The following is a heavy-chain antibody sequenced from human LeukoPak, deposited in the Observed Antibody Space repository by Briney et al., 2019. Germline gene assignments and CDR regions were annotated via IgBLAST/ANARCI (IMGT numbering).Heavy chain of an antibody. CDR2: INPNSGGT. D-gene: IGHD2-2*01. CDR3: ARDPWDIVVVPAVHKGDY. CDR1: GYSFTGHF. J-gene: IGHJ4*02. Sequence: ASVKVSCKSSGYSFTGHFVHWVRQAPGQGLEWMGWINPNSGGTHYAQKFQGRVTITSDTSISTAYMDLSSLRSDDTAVYYCARDPWDIVVVPAVHKGDYWGQGTLVTVSS. V-gene: IGHV1-2*02.